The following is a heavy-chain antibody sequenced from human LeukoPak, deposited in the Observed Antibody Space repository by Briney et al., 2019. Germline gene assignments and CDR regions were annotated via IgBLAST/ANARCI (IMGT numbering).Heavy chain of an antibody. CDR1: GFTFSSYS. D-gene: IGHD6-25*01. CDR2: ISGSSTTI. CDR3: ARDEYSSGWY. Sequence: GGSLRLSCAASGFTFSSYSINWVRQAPGKGLEWVSYISGSSTTIYYADSVKGRFTISRDNAKNSLYLQMNSLRDEDTAVYYCARDEYSSGWYWGQGTLVTVSS. J-gene: IGHJ4*02. V-gene: IGHV3-48*02.